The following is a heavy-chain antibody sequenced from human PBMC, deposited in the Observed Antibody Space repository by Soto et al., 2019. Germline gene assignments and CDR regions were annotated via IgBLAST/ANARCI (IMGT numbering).Heavy chain of an antibody. CDR1: GYTFTSYY. CDR2: INPSGGST. V-gene: IGHV1-46*01. Sequence: ASVKVACEASGYTFTSYYMHWVRQATGQGLEWMGIINPSGGSTSYAQKFQGRVTMTRDTSTSTVYMELSSLRSEDTAVYYCARDLAYGSGSPDAFDIWGQGTMVTVSS. D-gene: IGHD3-10*01. CDR3: ARDLAYGSGSPDAFDI. J-gene: IGHJ3*02.